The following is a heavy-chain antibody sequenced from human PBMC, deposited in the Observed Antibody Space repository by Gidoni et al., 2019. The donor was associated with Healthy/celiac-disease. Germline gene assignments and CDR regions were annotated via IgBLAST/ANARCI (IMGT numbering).Heavy chain of an antibody. D-gene: IGHD2-15*01. J-gene: IGHJ3*02. Sequence: QVQLVESGGGVVQPGRSLRLSCAASGFTFSSYGMHWVRQAPGKGRGWVAVIWYDGSNKYYADSVKGRFTISRDNSKNTLYLQMNSLRAEATAVYYCASETPSRCGTDAFDIWGQGTMVTVSS. CDR2: IWYDGSNK. CDR1: GFTFSSYG. V-gene: IGHV3-33*01. CDR3: ASETPSRCGTDAFDI.